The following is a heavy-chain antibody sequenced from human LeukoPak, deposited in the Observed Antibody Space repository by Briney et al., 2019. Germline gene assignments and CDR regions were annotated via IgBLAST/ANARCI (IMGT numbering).Heavy chain of an antibody. D-gene: IGHD2-2*01. CDR1: GDSVSSNSVT. CDR2: TYYRSAWYN. Sequence: SQTLSLTCAISGDSVSSNSVTWNWTRQSPSRGLEWLGRTYYRSAWYNDYAVSVRGRITVNPDTSKNQFSLHLNSVTPEDTAVYYCARRLTQYDCFDPWGQGILVTVSS. CDR3: ARRLTQYDCFDP. V-gene: IGHV6-1*01. J-gene: IGHJ5*02.